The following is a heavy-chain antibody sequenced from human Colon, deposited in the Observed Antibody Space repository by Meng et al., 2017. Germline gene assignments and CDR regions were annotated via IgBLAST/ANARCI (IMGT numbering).Heavy chain of an antibody. V-gene: IGHV3-33*01. CDR2: IWYDGSNK. D-gene: IGHD3-10*01. CDR1: GFTFSSYG. CDR3: ARASYMVRGVIGY. J-gene: IGHJ4*02. Sequence: GESLKISCAASGFTFSSYGMHWVRQAPGKGLEWVAVIWYDGSNKYYADSVKGRFTISRDNSTNTLYLQMNSLRAEDTAVYYCARASYMVRGVIGYWGQGTLVTVSS.